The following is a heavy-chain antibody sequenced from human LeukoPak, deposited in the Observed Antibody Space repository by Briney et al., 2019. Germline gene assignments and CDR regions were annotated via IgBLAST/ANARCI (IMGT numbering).Heavy chain of an antibody. CDR1: GFTFSSYE. CDR3: ARDWDTDYSYDYYMDV. J-gene: IGHJ6*03. V-gene: IGHV3-48*03. CDR2: ISGSGNVI. Sequence: PGGSLRLSCAASGFTFSSYEMNWFRQAPGKGLEWVSYISGSGNVIYYADSVKGRFTISRDNAKNSLYLQMNSLRAEDTAVYYCARDWDTDYSYDYYMDVWGKGTTVTVSS. D-gene: IGHD5-18*01.